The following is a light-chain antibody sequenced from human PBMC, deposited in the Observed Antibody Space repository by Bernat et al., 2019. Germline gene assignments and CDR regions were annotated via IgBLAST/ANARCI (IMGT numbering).Light chain of an antibody. CDR2: DVN. CDR1: SSDVGGYNF. CDR3: SSYAGSGTEL. J-gene: IGLJ2*01. V-gene: IGLV2-8*01. Sequence: QSALTQPPSASGSPGQSVTISCTGTSSDVGGYNFLSWYQHHPGQAPKLIIYDVNKRPSGVPDRFSGSKSGNTASLTVSGLQADDEAHYYCSSYAGSGTELFGGGTKLTVL.